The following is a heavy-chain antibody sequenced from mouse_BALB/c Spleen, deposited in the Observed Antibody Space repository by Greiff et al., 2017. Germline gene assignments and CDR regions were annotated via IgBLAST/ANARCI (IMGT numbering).Heavy chain of an antibody. D-gene: IGHD1-1*01. CDR1: GFTFSSYA. Sequence: EVKLEESGGGLVKPGGSLKLSCAASGFTFSSYAMSWVRQTPEKRLEWVASISSGGSTYYPDSVKGRFTISRDNARNILYLQMSSLRSEDTAMYYCARGMDYYGSSYWYFDVWGAGTTVTVSS. V-gene: IGHV5-6-5*01. J-gene: IGHJ1*01. CDR2: ISSGGST. CDR3: ARGMDYYGSSYWYFDV.